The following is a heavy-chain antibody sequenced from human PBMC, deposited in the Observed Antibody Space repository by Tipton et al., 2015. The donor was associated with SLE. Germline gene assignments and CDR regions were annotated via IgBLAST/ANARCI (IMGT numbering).Heavy chain of an antibody. D-gene: IGHD1-26*01. CDR1: GGSISSYD. CDR2: NNSSGST. V-gene: IGHV4-4*07. CDR3: ARGRTSLL. Sequence: TLSLTCTVSGGSISSYDWSGIRQPAGKGLEWIGRNNSSGSTKYNSSLKSRVTMSVDTSKRQFSLNLSSVTAADTAVYYCARGRTSLLWGQGTLVTVSS. J-gene: IGHJ4*02.